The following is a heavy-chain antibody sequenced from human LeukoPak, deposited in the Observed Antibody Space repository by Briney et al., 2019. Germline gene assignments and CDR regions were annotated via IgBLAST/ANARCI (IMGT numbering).Heavy chain of an antibody. Sequence: ASVKVSCKASGYTFSSYGISWVRQAPGQGLEWMGWISAYNGNTNYRQQLQGRVTMTTDTSTSTAYMDLRSLRSDDTAIYYCAGDSPDGSGTYYNDSPDYWGQGTLVTVSS. CDR1: GYTFSSYG. J-gene: IGHJ4*02. CDR3: AGDSPDGSGTYYNDSPDY. D-gene: IGHD3-10*01. CDR2: ISAYNGNT. V-gene: IGHV1-18*01.